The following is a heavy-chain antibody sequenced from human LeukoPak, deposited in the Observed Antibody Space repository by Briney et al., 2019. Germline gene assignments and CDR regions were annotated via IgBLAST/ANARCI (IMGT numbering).Heavy chain of an antibody. V-gene: IGHV3-74*01. CDR2: ISDDGRRT. Sequence: RPGGSLRLSCAGSGFMFNGYWMQWVRQVPGKGLVWVARISDDGRRTTYADFVKGRFTTSRDNAKNTLYLQMNSLRAGDTALYYCVRDSFDGTCYRGFDYWGQGTLVTVSS. CDR3: VRDSFDGTCYRGFDY. D-gene: IGHD2-2*01. J-gene: IGHJ4*02. CDR1: GFMFNGYW.